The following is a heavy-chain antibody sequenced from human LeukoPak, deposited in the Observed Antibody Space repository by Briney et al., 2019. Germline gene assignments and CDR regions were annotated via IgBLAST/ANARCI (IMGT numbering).Heavy chain of an antibody. Sequence: SVKVSCKASGGTFSSYAISWMRQAPGQGLEWMGRIIPILGIANYAQKFQGRVTITADKSTSTAYMELSSPRSEDTAVYYCARGSATYNWFDPWGQGTLVTVSS. D-gene: IGHD5-12*01. V-gene: IGHV1-69*04. CDR1: GGTFSSYA. CDR3: ARGSATYNWFDP. J-gene: IGHJ5*02. CDR2: IIPILGIA.